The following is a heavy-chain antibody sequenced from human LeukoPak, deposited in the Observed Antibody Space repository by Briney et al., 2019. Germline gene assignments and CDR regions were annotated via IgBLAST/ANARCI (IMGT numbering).Heavy chain of an antibody. CDR1: GYTFTSYD. CDR2: MNPNSGNT. CDR3: ARAGLEGVGISSSSSGMDV. Sequence: ASVKVSCKASGYTFTSYDINWVRQATGQGLEWMGWMNPNSGNTGYAQKFQGRVTMTRNTSISTAYMELSSLRSGDTAVYYCARAGLEGVGISSSSSGMDVWAQGTRVTVS. J-gene: IGHJ6*02. D-gene: IGHD3-3*01. V-gene: IGHV1-8*01.